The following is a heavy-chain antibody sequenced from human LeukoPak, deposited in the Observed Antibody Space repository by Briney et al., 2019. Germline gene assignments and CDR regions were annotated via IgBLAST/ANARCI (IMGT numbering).Heavy chain of an antibody. CDR2: SDPEDGER. CDR1: GKTLSDLS. V-gene: IGHV1-24*01. CDR3: ATGFTTMAVDYFDY. Sequence: ASVKVSCKVSGKTLSDLSIHWLRQPPGKGLECLGGSDPEDGERIYAQMFQGRVTMTEDTSIDTAYMELSSLRSEDTAVYYCATGFTTMAVDYFDYWGQGTLVTVSP. J-gene: IGHJ4*02. D-gene: IGHD5-18*01.